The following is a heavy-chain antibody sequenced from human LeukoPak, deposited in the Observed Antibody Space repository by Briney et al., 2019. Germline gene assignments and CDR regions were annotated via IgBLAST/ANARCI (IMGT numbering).Heavy chain of an antibody. Sequence: GASVKVSCKASGYKFTDYYMHWVRQAPGQGLEWMGCINPNTGGTNYAQRFQGRVTMTRDTSISTAYMELSRLRSDDTAVYYCARPTATVTTSLKFWGQGNLVTVSP. CDR3: ARPTATVTTSLKF. D-gene: IGHD4-17*01. V-gene: IGHV1-2*02. CDR1: GYKFTDYY. CDR2: INPNTGGT. J-gene: IGHJ4*02.